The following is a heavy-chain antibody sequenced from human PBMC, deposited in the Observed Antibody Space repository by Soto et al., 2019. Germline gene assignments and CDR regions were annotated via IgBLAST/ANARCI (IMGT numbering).Heavy chain of an antibody. CDR2: IYYSGST. J-gene: IGHJ6*03. CDR1: GGSISSYY. D-gene: IGHD2-2*01. Sequence: SETLSLTCTVSGGSISSYYWSWIRQPPGKGLEWIGYIYYSGSTNYNPSLKSRVTISVDTSKNQFSLKLSSVTAADTAVYYCARASSFNCSSTSCPVAWYYYYYMDVWGKGTTVTVSS. V-gene: IGHV4-59*01. CDR3: ARASSFNCSSTSCPVAWYYYYYMDV.